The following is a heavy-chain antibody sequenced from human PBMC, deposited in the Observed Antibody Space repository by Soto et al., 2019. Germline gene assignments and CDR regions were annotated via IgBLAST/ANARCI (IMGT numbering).Heavy chain of an antibody. Sequence: GASVKVSCKASGGTFSSYAISWVRQAPGQGLEWMGGIIPIFGTANYAQKFQGRVTITADESTSTAYMELSSLRSEDTAVYYCARDASWEGTYYYDSSGYYGPYYFDYWGQGTLVTVSS. CDR1: GGTFSSYA. J-gene: IGHJ4*02. CDR2: IIPIFGTA. CDR3: ARDASWEGTYYYDSSGYYGPYYFDY. V-gene: IGHV1-69*13. D-gene: IGHD3-22*01.